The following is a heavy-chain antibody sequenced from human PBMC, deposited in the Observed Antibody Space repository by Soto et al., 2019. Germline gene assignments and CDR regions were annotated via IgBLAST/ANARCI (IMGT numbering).Heavy chain of an antibody. CDR2: IYSSGTT. CDR1: GGSITSANYY. J-gene: IGHJ5*02. V-gene: IGHV4-31*03. Sequence: QVQLQESGPGLVKPSQTLSLSCSISGGSITSANYYWTWIRLFPGKGLEWIGYIYSSGTTHYNPPLKSRTTISLDTSNNQFPLEVKSATAADTAVYYCARMGLHLGELSRNWFDPWGQGSLVTVSS. CDR3: ARMGLHLGELSRNWFDP. D-gene: IGHD3-16*02.